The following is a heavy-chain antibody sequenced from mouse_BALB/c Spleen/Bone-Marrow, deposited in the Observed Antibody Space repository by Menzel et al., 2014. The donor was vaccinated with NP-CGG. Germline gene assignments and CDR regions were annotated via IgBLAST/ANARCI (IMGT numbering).Heavy chain of an antibody. CDR1: GFNIKDTY. D-gene: IGHD1-1*02. V-gene: IGHV14-3*02. J-gene: IGHJ3*01. CDR2: IDPANGDI. CDR3: ARGGSYGWFAY. Sequence: VQLQQYGAELVKPGASVKLSCTASGFNIKDTYMHWVKQRPEQGLEWIGRIDPANGDIIYDPKFQGKATITADSSSNTAYLQLSSLTSEDTAVYYCARGGSYGWFAYWGQGTLVTVSA.